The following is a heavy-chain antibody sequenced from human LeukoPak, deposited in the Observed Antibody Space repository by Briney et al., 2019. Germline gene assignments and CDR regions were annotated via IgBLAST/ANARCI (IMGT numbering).Heavy chain of an antibody. D-gene: IGHD5-12*01. CDR1: GGSISSYY. J-gene: IGHJ4*02. Sequence: SETLSLTCTVSGGSISSYYWSWIRQPPGKGLQWIGYIYYSGSTNYNPSLKSRVTISVDTSKNQFSLKRSSVTAADTAVYYCARGGYYFDYWGQRTLVTVSS. CDR2: IYYSGST. CDR3: ARGGYYFDY. V-gene: IGHV4-59*01.